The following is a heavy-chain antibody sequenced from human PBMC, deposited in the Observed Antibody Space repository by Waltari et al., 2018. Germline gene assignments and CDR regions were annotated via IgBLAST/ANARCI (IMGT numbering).Heavy chain of an antibody. D-gene: IGHD2-15*01. J-gene: IGHJ4*02. V-gene: IGHV3-49*04. CDR2: IRSKTYGGTT. Sequence: EVQLVESGGGLVQPGRSLRLSCTPSGSTFGDYAMSWVRQAPGKGLEWLGFIRSKTYGGTTEYAASVKGRFTISRDDSKSIAYLQMDSLETEDTAVYFCNHGAAASRWGQGTLVTVSS. CDR3: NHGAAASR. CDR1: GSTFGDYA.